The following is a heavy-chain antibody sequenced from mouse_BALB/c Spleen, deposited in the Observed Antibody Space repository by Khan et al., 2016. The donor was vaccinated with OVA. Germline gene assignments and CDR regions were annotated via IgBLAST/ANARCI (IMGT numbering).Heavy chain of an antibody. CDR1: GYTFTSYT. Sequence: QVQLKESGAELVRPGASVKMSCKASGYTFTSYTMHWVKQRPGQGLEWIGYINPSSGYTTYNQKFKDKATLTADTSSSTAYMQLSSLTSEDSAVYYSARTHEGWGQGTTLTVSS. V-gene: IGHV1-4*01. CDR3: ARTHEG. J-gene: IGHJ2*01. CDR2: INPSSGYT.